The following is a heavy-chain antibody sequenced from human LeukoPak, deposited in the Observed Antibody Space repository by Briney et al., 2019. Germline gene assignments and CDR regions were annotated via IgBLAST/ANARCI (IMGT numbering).Heavy chain of an antibody. V-gene: IGHV7-4-1*02. CDR1: GYTFTSYA. J-gene: IGHJ4*02. Sequence: ASVKVSCKASGYTFTSYAMHWVRQAPGQGLEWMGWINTNSGNPTYAQGFTGRFIFSLDTSVSTAYLQMSSLKSEDTAVYYCAKHPEYSSGWYAHVDYWGQGTLVTVSS. CDR2: INTNSGNP. D-gene: IGHD6-19*01. CDR3: AKHPEYSSGWYAHVDY.